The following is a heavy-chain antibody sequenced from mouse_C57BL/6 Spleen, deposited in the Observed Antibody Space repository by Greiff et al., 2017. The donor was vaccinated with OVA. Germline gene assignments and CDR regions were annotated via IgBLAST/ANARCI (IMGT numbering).Heavy chain of an antibody. Sequence: QVQLQQSGPELVKPGASVQISCKASGYAFSSSWMNWVKQRPGKGLEWIGRIYPGDGDTNYNGKFKGKATLTADKSSSTAYMQLSSLTSEDSAVYFCARSYYYAMDYWGQGTSVTVSS. J-gene: IGHJ4*01. CDR1: GYAFSSSW. V-gene: IGHV1-82*01. CDR2: IYPGDGDT. CDR3: ARSYYYAMDY.